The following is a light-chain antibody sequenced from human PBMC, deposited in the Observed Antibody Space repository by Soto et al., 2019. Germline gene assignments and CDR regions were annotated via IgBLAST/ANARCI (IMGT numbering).Light chain of an antibody. J-gene: IGLJ1*01. CDR1: SSDVGGYNY. Sequence: QSVLTQPASVSGSPGQSITVSCTGTSSDVGGYNYVSWYQQHPGKAPRLMIYDVTNRPSGVSDRFSGSKSGNTASLTISGLQAEDEADYYCSSYSRGSTSVLGTGTKVTVL. CDR3: SSYSRGSTSV. CDR2: DVT. V-gene: IGLV2-14*03.